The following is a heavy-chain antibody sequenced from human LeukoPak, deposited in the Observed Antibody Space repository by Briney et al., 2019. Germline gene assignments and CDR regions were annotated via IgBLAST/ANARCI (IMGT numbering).Heavy chain of an antibody. CDR1: GFTVSSNY. D-gene: IGHD5-18*01. V-gene: IGHV3-66*01. J-gene: IGHJ4*02. CDR3: ARDKSYGHHHFDY. Sequence: GGSLRLSCAASGFTVSSNYMNWVRQAPGKGLEWVSVIYSGGSTYYADSVKGRFTISRDNSKNTLYLQMNSLRAEDTAVYYCARDKSYGHHHFDYWGQGTLVTVSS. CDR2: IYSGGST.